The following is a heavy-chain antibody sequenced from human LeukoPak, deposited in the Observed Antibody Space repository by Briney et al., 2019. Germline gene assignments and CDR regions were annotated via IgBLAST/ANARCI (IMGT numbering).Heavy chain of an antibody. CDR1: GGSFSGYY. CDR3: ARSNSSRRYYYYYGMDV. CDR2: INQRGRT. Sequence: SETLSLPCAVYGGSFSGYYWSWIRQPPGKGLEWRGEINQRGRTNYNPSLKSRVTISVHTSKHQFSLKLSSVTAADTAVYYCARSNSSRRYYYYYGMDVWGKGTTVTVSS. D-gene: IGHD6-19*01. J-gene: IGHJ6*04. V-gene: IGHV4-34*01.